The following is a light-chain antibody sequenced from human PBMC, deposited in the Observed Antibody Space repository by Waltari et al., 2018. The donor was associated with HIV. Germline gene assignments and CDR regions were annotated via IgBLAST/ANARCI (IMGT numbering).Light chain of an antibody. V-gene: IGKV3-15*01. Sequence: EMLMTQSPATLSVSPGERATLSCRASQRVSSSLAWYQQQPGQAPRLLIYGASTRATGIPARLIGSGSGTEFTLTISSLQAEDFAVYYCQQYDKWPLFTFGPGTKVDFK. CDR1: QRVSSS. CDR3: QQYDKWPLFT. CDR2: GAS. J-gene: IGKJ3*01.